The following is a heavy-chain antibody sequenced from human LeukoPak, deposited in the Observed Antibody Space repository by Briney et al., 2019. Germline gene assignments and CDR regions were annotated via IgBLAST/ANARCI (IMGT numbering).Heavy chain of an antibody. V-gene: IGHV3-53*01. CDR2: IYSGGST. D-gene: IGHD3-22*01. J-gene: IGHJ3*02. Sequence: GGSLRLSCAASGFTVSSNYMSWVRQAPGKGLGWVSVIYSGGSTYYADSVKGRFTISRDNSKNTLYLQMNSLRAEDTAVYYCARERYYYDSSGYTPDAFDIWGQGTMVTVSS. CDR1: GFTVSSNY. CDR3: ARERYYYDSSGYTPDAFDI.